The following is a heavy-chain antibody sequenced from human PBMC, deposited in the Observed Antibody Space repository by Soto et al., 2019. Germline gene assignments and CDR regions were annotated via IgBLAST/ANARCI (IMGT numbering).Heavy chain of an antibody. J-gene: IGHJ4*02. CDR1: GYTFTSYE. Sequence: ASVKVSCKASGYTFTSYEINWVRQVAGQGLEWMGWMSPNSGHTGYAQKFQGRVTMTRNTSIRTAYMELSSLRSEDTAVYYCARVIEGQFAVCDYWGQGTLVTVSS. V-gene: IGHV1-8*01. D-gene: IGHD1-26*01. CDR3: ARVIEGQFAVCDY. CDR2: MSPNSGHT.